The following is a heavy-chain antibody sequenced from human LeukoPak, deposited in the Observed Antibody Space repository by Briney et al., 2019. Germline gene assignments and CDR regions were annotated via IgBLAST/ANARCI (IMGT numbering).Heavy chain of an antibody. CDR3: ARRSAAKDAFDI. CDR1: GFTFSSYW. CDR2: INSDGSST. V-gene: IGHV3-74*01. D-gene: IGHD6-25*01. J-gene: IGHJ3*02. Sequence: PGGSLRLSCAASGFTFSSYWTHWVRQAPGKGLVWVSRINSDGSSTSYADSVKGRFTISRDNAKNTLYLQMNSLRAEDTAVYYCARRSAAKDAFDIWGQGTMVTVSS.